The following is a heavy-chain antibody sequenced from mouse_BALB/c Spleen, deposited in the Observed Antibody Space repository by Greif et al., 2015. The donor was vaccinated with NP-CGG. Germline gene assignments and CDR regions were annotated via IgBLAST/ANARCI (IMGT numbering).Heavy chain of an antibody. CDR3: ARYYYGSSYYFDY. J-gene: IGHJ2*01. Sequence: EVHLVESGHSLVKPSQTLSLACSVTGDSITSGYWNWIRKFPGNKLEYMGYISYSGSTYYNPSLKSRISITRDTSKNQYYLQLNSVTTEDTATYYCARYYYGSSYYFDYWRQGTTLTVSS. V-gene: IGHV3-8*02. D-gene: IGHD1-1*01. CDR1: GDSITSGY. CDR2: ISYSGST.